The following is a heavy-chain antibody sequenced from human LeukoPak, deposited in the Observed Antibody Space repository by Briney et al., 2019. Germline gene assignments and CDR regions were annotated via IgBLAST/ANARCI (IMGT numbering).Heavy chain of an antibody. D-gene: IGHD3-22*01. CDR3: AKEPQHFYDSSGYYEH. Sequence: GGSLRLSCTASGFNFNTYGMHWVRQAPGKGLEWVAIISYDGTIKYYGDSVKGRFTISRDNSKNTLYLQMNSLRAEDTSVYYCAKEPQHFYDSSGYYEHWGQGTLVTVSS. CDR2: ISYDGTIK. J-gene: IGHJ1*01. CDR1: GFNFNTYG. V-gene: IGHV3-30*18.